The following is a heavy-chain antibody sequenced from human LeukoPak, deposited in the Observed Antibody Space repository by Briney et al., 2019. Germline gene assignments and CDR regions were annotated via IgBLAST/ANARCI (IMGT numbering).Heavy chain of an antibody. V-gene: IGHV3-30*02. CDR1: GFTFRTYG. D-gene: IGHD6-13*01. CDR2: IRNDGTIK. CDR3: AKTASSSWGYFDY. J-gene: IGHJ4*02. Sequence: GGSLRLSCAASGFTFRTYGMHWVRQAPGKGLEWVAFIRNDGTIKYYADSVKGRFTISRDNSKNTLYLQMNSLRAEDTAVYYCAKTASSSWGYFDYWGQGTLVTVSS.